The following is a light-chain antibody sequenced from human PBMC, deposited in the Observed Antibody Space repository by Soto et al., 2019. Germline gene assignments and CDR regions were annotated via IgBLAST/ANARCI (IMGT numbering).Light chain of an antibody. V-gene: IGLV1-40*01. CDR1: SSNIGAGFD. CDR2: RNN. Sequence: QSVLTQPPSVSGAPGQRVTISCTGSSSNIGAGFDVHWYQQIPGSAPKLLISRNNNRPSGVPDRISGSKSGTSASLAITGLQAEDEAEYFCQSYDRSLSRGVFGGGTKVTVL. CDR3: QSYDRSLSRGV. J-gene: IGLJ2*01.